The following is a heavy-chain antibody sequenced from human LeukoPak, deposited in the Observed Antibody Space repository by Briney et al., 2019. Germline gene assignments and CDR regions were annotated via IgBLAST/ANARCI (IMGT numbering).Heavy chain of an antibody. CDR2: TYYRSKWYN. Sequence: SQTLSLTCAISGDSVSSNSAAWNWIRQSPSRGLEWLGSTYYRSKWYNDYAVSVKSRITINLDTSKNQFSLQLNSVTPEDTAVYYCGRETQGDYYDSSGLDYWGQGTLVTVSS. J-gene: IGHJ4*02. V-gene: IGHV6-1*01. D-gene: IGHD3-22*01. CDR1: GDSVSSNSAA. CDR3: GRETQGDYYDSSGLDY.